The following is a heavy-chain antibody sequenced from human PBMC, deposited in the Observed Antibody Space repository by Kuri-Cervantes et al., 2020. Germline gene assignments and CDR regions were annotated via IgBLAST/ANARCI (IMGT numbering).Heavy chain of an antibody. V-gene: IGHV3-30*02. Sequence: GESLKISCAASGFTFSSYGMHWVRQAPGKGLEWVAFIRYDGSNKYYADSVKGRFTISRDNSKSTLYLLMNSLRAEDTAVYYCARDPGGRAEYFQHWGQGTLVTVSS. CDR2: IRYDGSNK. D-gene: IGHD4-23*01. CDR1: GFTFSSYG. J-gene: IGHJ1*01. CDR3: ARDPGGRAEYFQH.